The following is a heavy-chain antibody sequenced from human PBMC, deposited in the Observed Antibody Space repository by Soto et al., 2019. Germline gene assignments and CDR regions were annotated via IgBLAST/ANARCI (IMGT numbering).Heavy chain of an antibody. D-gene: IGHD4-4*01. CDR3: ARTTVNRYYYCDYMDV. V-gene: IGHV4-34*01. CDR2: INHSGST. Sequence: PSDTLALTCAVYGGSFSGYYWSWIRQPPGKGLEWIGEINHSGSTNYNPSLKSRVTISVDTSKNQFSLKLSSVTAADTAVYYCARTTVNRYYYCDYMDVWGKGTTVTVSS. J-gene: IGHJ6*03. CDR1: GGSFSGYY.